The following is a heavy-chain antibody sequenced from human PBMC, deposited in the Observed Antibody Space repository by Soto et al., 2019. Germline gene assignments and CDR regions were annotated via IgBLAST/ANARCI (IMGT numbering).Heavy chain of an antibody. CDR3: ARQRTTVVTQAYFDH. D-gene: IGHD2-21*02. CDR2: IYYSGLT. V-gene: IGHV4-39*01. J-gene: IGHJ4*02. Sequence: SETLSLTCIVSGESISSSSYYWGWIRQPPGKGLEWIGSIYYSGLTYYNPSFKSRVTISIDTSKNQFSLKLSSVTATDTAVYYCARQRTTVVTQAYFDHWGQGALVTVSS. CDR1: GESISSSSYY.